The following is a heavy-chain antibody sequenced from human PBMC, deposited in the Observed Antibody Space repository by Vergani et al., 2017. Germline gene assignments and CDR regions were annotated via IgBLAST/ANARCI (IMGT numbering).Heavy chain of an antibody. CDR1: GFTFSSYA. Sequence: EVQLLESEGGLVQPGGSLRLSCAASGFTFSSYAMSWVRQAPGKGLEWVSAISGSGGSTYYADSVKGRFTISRDNSKNTLYLQMNSLRAEDTAVYYCAKGQILYSSGWYVDYWGQGTLVTVSS. D-gene: IGHD6-19*01. J-gene: IGHJ4*02. CDR3: AKGQILYSSGWYVDY. CDR2: ISGSGGST. V-gene: IGHV3-23*01.